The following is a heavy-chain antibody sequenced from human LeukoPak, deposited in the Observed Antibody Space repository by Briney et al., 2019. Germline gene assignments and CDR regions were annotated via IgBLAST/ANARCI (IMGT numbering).Heavy chain of an antibody. V-gene: IGHV3-21*01. CDR2: ITGSSTYI. J-gene: IGHJ5*02. D-gene: IGHD4-11*01. Sequence: GGSLRLSCAVSGFTFSGYTMNWVRQAPGKWLEWVSSITGSSTYIYCADSVKGRFTISRDNAKNSLYLQMNNLGAEDTAVYYCARDLTVTSTCWFDLWGQGTLVTVSS. CDR1: GFTFSGYT. CDR3: ARDLTVTSTCWFDL.